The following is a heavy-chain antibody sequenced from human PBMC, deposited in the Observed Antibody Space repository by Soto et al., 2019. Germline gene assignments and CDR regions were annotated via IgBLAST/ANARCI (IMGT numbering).Heavy chain of an antibody. CDR3: AKGVGQWLVRSAPRPTDY. D-gene: IGHD6-19*01. V-gene: IGHV3-23*01. CDR2: ISGSGGST. Sequence: EVQLLESGGGLVQPGGSLRLSCAASGFTFSSYAMSWVRQAPGKGLEWVSAISGSGGSTYYADSVKGRFTISRDNSKNTLYLQRNSRRAEDTAVYYCAKGVGQWLVRSAPRPTDYWGQGTLVTVSS. J-gene: IGHJ4*02. CDR1: GFTFSSYA.